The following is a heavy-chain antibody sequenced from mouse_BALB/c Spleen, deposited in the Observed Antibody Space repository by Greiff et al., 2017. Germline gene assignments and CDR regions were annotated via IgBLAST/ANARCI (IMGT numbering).Heavy chain of an antibody. CDR1: GFTFSSYA. V-gene: IGHV5-6-5*01. CDR2: ISSGGST. Sequence: EVKLMESGGGLVQPGGSLKLSCAASGFTFSSYAMSWVRQTPEKRLEWVASISSGGSTYYPDSVKGRFTISRDNARNILYLQMSSLRSEDTAMYYCARNTYYGNYGYYFDYWGQGTTLTVSS. D-gene: IGHD2-10*01. CDR3: ARNTYYGNYGYYFDY. J-gene: IGHJ2*01.